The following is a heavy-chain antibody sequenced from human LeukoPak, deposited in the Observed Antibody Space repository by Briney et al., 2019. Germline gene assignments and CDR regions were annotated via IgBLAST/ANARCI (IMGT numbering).Heavy chain of an antibody. Sequence: SETLSLICTVSGYSISSGYYWGWIRQPPGKGLDWIGSVYHSGSTYYNPSLQSRVTISVDTSKNQLSLRLSSVTAADTAVYYCERHAVRESRRTIDSWGQGTLVTVSS. J-gene: IGHJ4*02. D-gene: IGHD2-2*01. CDR1: GYSISSGYY. V-gene: IGHV4-38-2*02. CDR3: ERHAVRESRRTIDS. CDR2: VYHSGST.